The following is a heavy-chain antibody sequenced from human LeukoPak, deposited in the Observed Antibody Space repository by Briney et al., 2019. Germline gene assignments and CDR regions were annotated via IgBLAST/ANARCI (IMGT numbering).Heavy chain of an antibody. D-gene: IGHD3-3*01. V-gene: IGHV3-7*01. CDR3: AREVYDFWSGYRLYYFDY. J-gene: IGHJ4*02. CDR1: GFTFSGYW. Sequence: GGSLRLSCAASGFTFSGYWMSWVRQAPGKGLGLVANIKQDGSEEYYVDSVKGRFTISRDNAKNSLYLQMNSLRAEDTAVYYCAREVYDFWSGYRLYYFDYWGQGTLVTVSS. CDR2: IKQDGSEE.